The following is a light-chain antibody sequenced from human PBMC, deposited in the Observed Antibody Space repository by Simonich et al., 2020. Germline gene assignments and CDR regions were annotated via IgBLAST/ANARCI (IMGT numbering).Light chain of an antibody. V-gene: IGKV4-1*01. Sequence: DIVMTQSPDSLAVSLGERATINCKSSQSFLYSSTNKTYLAWYQQKPGQPPKLLIYWASTRESGVPDRFSGSGSGTDFTLTISSLQAEDVAVYYCQQYYSTPYTFGQGTKLEIK. CDR1: QSFLYSSTNKTY. CDR3: QQYYSTPYT. CDR2: WAS. J-gene: IGKJ2*01.